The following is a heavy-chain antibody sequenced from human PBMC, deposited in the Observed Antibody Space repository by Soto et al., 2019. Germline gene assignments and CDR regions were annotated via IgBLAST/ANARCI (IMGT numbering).Heavy chain of an antibody. Sequence: GGSLRLSCAASGFTFSSYWMHWVRQAPGKGLVWVSRINSDGSSTSYADSVKGRFTISRDNAKNTLYLQMNSLRAEDTAVYYCAREVFSYSSGWFDAFDIWGQGTMVTVSS. CDR2: INSDGSST. V-gene: IGHV3-74*01. CDR3: AREVFSYSSGWFDAFDI. D-gene: IGHD6-19*01. CDR1: GFTFSSYW. J-gene: IGHJ3*02.